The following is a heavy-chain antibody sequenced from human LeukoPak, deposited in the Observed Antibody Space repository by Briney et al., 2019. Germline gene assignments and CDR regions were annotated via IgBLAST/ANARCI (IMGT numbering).Heavy chain of an antibody. CDR3: ARDGLRYFSGGYGIDV. D-gene: IGHD3-9*01. Sequence: PGGSLRLSCAASGFTVSSNYMSWVRQAPGKGLEWVSVIYSGGSTDYADSVKGRFTISRDNSKNTLYLQMSSLRAGDAAVYYCARDGLRYFSGGYGIDVWGQGTTVTVSS. CDR1: GFTVSSNY. V-gene: IGHV3-53*01. CDR2: IYSGGST. J-gene: IGHJ6*02.